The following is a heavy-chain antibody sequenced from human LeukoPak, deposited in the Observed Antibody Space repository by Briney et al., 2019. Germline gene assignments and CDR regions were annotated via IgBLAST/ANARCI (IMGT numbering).Heavy chain of an antibody. V-gene: IGHV3-23*01. CDR3: AKDPSP. Sequence: GGSLRLSCAASGLTFSNYAMLWVRQAPGKGLEWISSTTSTGTVTFYADSVRGRFTISRDNSKNTLYLQMNSLRAEDTAVYYCAKDPSPWGQGTLVTVSS. CDR2: TTSTGTVT. J-gene: IGHJ4*02. CDR1: GLTFSNYA.